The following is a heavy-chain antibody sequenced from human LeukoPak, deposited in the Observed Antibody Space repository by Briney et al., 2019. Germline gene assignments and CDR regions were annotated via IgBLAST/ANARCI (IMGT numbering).Heavy chain of an antibody. Sequence: PGGSLTLSCAASGFTFSSFAMSWLRQPPGKGLEWIGEINHSGSTNYNPSLKSRVTISVDTSKNQFSLKLSSVTAADTAVYYCARGGRITGTTSLFDYWGQGTLVTVSS. CDR1: GFTFSSFA. J-gene: IGHJ4*02. D-gene: IGHD1-20*01. CDR2: INHSGST. CDR3: ARGGRITGTTSLFDY. V-gene: IGHV4-34*01.